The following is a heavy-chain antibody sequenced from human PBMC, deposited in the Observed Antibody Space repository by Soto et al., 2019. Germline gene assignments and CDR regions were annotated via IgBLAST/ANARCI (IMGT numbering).Heavy chain of an antibody. D-gene: IGHD3-3*01. CDR3: ARVRFRISEWSYFDY. CDR2: IKQDGSEK. CDR1: GFTFSSYW. V-gene: IGHV3-7*01. Sequence: EVQLVESGGGLVQPGGSLRLSCAASGFTFSSYWMSWVRQAPGKGLEWVANIKQDGSEKYYVDSVKGRFTISRDNAKNSLYLQMNSLRAEDTAVYYCARVRFRISEWSYFDYWGQGTLVTVSS. J-gene: IGHJ4*02.